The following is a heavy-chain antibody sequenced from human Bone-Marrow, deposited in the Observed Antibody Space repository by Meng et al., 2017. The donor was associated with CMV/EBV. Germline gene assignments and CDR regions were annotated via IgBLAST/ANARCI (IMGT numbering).Heavy chain of an antibody. CDR3: VREIYTGSGAAMDV. CDR1: GFTFSDHY. Sequence: GESLKISCAASGFTFSDHYMIWIRQAPGKGLAWVSHISESGTSMNYVDSVKGRFTISRDNAKNSLFLQMDSLRVEDAAVYYCVREIYTGSGAAMDVWGQGTPVTV. J-gene: IGHJ6*02. D-gene: IGHD3-10*01. V-gene: IGHV3-11*01. CDR2: ISESGTSM.